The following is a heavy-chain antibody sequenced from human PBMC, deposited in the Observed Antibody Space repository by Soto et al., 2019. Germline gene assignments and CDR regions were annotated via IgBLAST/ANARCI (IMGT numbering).Heavy chain of an antibody. CDR3: ARDVRGYTGYDFGAFEI. J-gene: IGHJ3*02. CDR1: GYIFTSYA. Sequence: QVQLVQSGAEVKKPGTSVKISCKASGYIFTSYAMHWVRQVPGQRLEWMGWINAGNGYTKYSQKFQGITTITRDPSASTIYMELGSLRSEDTALYYCARDVRGYTGYDFGAFEIWGQGTMVTVSS. D-gene: IGHD5-12*01. CDR2: INAGNGYT. V-gene: IGHV1-3*01.